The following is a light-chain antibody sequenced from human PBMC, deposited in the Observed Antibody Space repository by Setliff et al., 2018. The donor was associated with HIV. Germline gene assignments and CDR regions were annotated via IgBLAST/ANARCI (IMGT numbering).Light chain of an antibody. Sequence: QSVLTQPASVSGSPGQSITISCTGTSSDVGGYSYVSWYQQHPGKAPKLIIYEVRNRPSGVSNRFSGSKSDNTASLTISGLQAEDEADYYCSSYAITNTLPFGTGTKVTVL. CDR1: SSDVGGYSY. V-gene: IGLV2-14*01. J-gene: IGLJ1*01. CDR2: EVR. CDR3: SSYAITNTLP.